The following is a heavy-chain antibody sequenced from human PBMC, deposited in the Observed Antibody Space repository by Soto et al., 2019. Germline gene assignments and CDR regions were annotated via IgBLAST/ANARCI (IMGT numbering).Heavy chain of an antibody. J-gene: IGHJ4*02. CDR1: GFTFSSYG. Sequence: EVQLLESGGGLVQPGGSLRLSCAASGFTFSSYGMSWVRQAPGKGLEWVSSITGSAGSTYYADSVEGRFTISRDNSENTLYLQINSVRAEDTAVYYCAKDRNRWLRFDLGYWGQGTLVTVSS. V-gene: IGHV3-23*01. D-gene: IGHD5-12*01. CDR3: AKDRNRWLRFDLGY. CDR2: ITGSAGST.